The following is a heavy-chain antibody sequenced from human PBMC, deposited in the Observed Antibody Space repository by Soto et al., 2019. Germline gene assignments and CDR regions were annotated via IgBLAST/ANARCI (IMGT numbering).Heavy chain of an antibody. D-gene: IGHD6-13*01. J-gene: IGHJ3*02. Sequence: GGSLRLSCAASGFTLSDYYMSWIRQAPGKGLEWISYISSSGSTIYYADSVKGRFTISRDNAKNSLYLQMNSLRAEDTAVYYCASKQLVLGDGFDIWGQGTMVTVSS. CDR3: ASKQLVLGDGFDI. V-gene: IGHV3-11*01. CDR1: GFTLSDYY. CDR2: ISSSGSTI.